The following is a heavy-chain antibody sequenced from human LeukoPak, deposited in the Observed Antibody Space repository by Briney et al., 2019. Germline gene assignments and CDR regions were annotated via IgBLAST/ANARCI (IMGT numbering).Heavy chain of an antibody. CDR1: GFTFSDYY. CDR2: ISSSGSTI. CDR3: ARAPLIQLWFDY. J-gene: IGHJ4*02. D-gene: IGHD5-18*01. V-gene: IGHV3-11*01. Sequence: PGGSLRLSCAASGFTFSDYYMSWIRQAPGKGLEWVSYISSSGSTIYYADSVKGRFTISRDNAKNSLYLQMNSLGAEDTAVYYCARAPLIQLWFDYWGQGTLVTVSS.